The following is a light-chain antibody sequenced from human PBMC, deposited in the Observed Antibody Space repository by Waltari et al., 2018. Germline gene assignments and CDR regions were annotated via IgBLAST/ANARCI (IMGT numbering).Light chain of an antibody. CDR1: QSISEY. J-gene: IGKJ4*01. CDR2: GAS. V-gene: IGKV1-39*01. Sequence: DIQMTQSPSSLSASVGEKVTITCRASQSISEYFNWYQQKPGKAPELLIYGASSLQSGVPSRFSGSGSGTDFTLSITSLQPEDSATYYCQQSYTFGGGTKVEIK. CDR3: QQSYT.